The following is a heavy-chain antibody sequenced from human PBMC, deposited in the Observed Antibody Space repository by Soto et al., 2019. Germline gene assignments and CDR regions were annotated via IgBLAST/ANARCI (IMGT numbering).Heavy chain of an antibody. CDR1: GGSISSSSYY. CDR2: IYYSGST. D-gene: IGHD2-2*02. CDR3: ARHDSYCSSTSCYTYNWFDP. Sequence: SETLSLTCTVSGGSISSSSYYWGWIRQPPGKGLEWIGSIYYSGSTYYNPSLKSRVTISVDTSKNQFSLKLSSVTAADTAVYYCARHDSYCSSTSCYTYNWFDPWGQGTLVTVSS. J-gene: IGHJ5*02. V-gene: IGHV4-39*01.